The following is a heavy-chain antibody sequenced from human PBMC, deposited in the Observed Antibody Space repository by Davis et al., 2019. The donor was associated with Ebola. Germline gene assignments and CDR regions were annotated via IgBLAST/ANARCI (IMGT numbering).Heavy chain of an antibody. CDR2: IIPMFTMG. V-gene: IGHV1-69*13. J-gene: IGHJ6*03. CDR1: GDTFDNYA. D-gene: IGHD3-10*01. CDR3: ARSSSPYYYYMDV. Sequence: SVKVSCKASGDTFDNYAISWVRQAPGQGLEWMGGIIPMFTMGKYAQKFQGRVTISAAESTATAYMELSVLRSEDTAVYYCARSSSPYYYYMDVWGNGTAVIVSS.